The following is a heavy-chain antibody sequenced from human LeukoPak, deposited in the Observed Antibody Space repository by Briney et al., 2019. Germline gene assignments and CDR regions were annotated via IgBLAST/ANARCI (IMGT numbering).Heavy chain of an antibody. CDR3: AREAAGSATVEFDY. Sequence: GGSLRLSCAASGFTFSSYEMNWVRQAPGKGLEWVSYISTSGSTIYYADSVKGRFTISRDNAKNSLYLQMNSLTAEDTAVYYCAREAAGSATVEFDYWGQGTLVTVSS. V-gene: IGHV3-48*03. J-gene: IGHJ4*02. CDR1: GFTFSSYE. D-gene: IGHD6-25*01. CDR2: ISTSGSTI.